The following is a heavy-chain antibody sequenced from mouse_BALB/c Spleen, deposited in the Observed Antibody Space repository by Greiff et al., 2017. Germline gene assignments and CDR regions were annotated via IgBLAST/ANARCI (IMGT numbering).Heavy chain of an antibody. J-gene: IGHJ3*01. CDR1: GFNIKDTY. V-gene: IGHV14-3*02. CDR2: IDPANGNT. CDR3: FYYGNSFAY. D-gene: IGHD2-1*01. Sequence: VQLKQSGAELVKPGASVKLSCTASGFNIKDTYMHWVKQRPEQGLEWIGRIDPANGNTKYDPKFQGKATITADTSSNTAYLQLSSLTSEDTAVYYCFYYGNSFAYWGQGTLVTVSA.